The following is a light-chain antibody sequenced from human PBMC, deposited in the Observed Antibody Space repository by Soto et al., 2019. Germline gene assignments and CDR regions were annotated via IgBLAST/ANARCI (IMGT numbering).Light chain of an antibody. J-gene: IGLJ2*01. V-gene: IGLV2-14*01. CDR1: TSDVGGYNY. Sequence: QSALTQPASVSGSPGQSITISCTGTTSDVGGYNYVSWYQRHPDKAPKLMIYDVSDRPSGVSNRFSGSKSGNTASLTISGLQAEDEADYYCSSYTSSNTLVFGGGTQLTVL. CDR2: DVS. CDR3: SSYTSSNTLV.